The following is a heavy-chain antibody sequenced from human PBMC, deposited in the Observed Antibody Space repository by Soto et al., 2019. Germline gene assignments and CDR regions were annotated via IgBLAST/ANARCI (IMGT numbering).Heavy chain of an antibody. CDR2: IYYSGST. J-gene: IGHJ4*02. V-gene: IGHV4-31*03. CDR3: ARGLRFLEWSPWDY. Sequence: QVQLQESGPGLVKPSQTLSLTCTVSGGSISSGGYYWSWIRQHPGKGLEWIGYIYYSGSTYYNPFLKSRVTISVDTSKNQFSRRLSSVTAADTAVYYCARGLRFLEWSPWDYWGQGTLVTVSS. CDR1: GGSISSGGYY. D-gene: IGHD3-3*01.